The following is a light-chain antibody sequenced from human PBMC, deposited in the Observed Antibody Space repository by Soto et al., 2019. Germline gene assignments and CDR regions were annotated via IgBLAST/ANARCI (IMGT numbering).Light chain of an antibody. J-gene: IGKJ5*01. Sequence: EMVLTQSPGTLSLSPGERATLSCRAIQSVRSDYLAWYQQKPGQAPRLHIYGASTRATGIPDRFTGSGSGTDFTLTISRLEPEDFAVYYCQQYGNSSPITFGQGTRLEIK. CDR1: QSVRSDY. CDR2: GAS. V-gene: IGKV3-20*01. CDR3: QQYGNSSPIT.